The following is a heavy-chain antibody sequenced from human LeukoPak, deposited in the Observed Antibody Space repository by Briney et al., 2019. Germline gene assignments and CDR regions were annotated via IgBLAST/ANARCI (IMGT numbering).Heavy chain of an antibody. CDR1: GFTFSSYA. Sequence: PGGSLRLSCADSGFTFSSYAMSWVRQAPGKGLEWVAAISYDGSDQYYRDSVTGRFTISRDNSKNTLFLQVDSLRVEDTAVYFCARGGSRGSQSYFFDSWGQGILVIVSS. D-gene: IGHD3-10*01. V-gene: IGHV3-30-3*01. J-gene: IGHJ4*02. CDR3: ARGGSRGSQSYFFDS. CDR2: ISYDGSDQ.